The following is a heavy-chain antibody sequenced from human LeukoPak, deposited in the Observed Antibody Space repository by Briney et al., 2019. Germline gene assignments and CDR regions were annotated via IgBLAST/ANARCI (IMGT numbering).Heavy chain of an antibody. Sequence: GGSLRLSCAASGFTFSGYAMSWVRQAPGKGLEWVSAISGSGGSTYYADSVKGRFTISRDNSKNTLHLQMNSLGAEDTAVYYCAKDSDCSGGSCYLTENWFDPWGQGTLVTVSS. CDR2: ISGSGGST. J-gene: IGHJ5*02. V-gene: IGHV3-23*01. D-gene: IGHD2-15*01. CDR3: AKDSDCSGGSCYLTENWFDP. CDR1: GFTFSGYA.